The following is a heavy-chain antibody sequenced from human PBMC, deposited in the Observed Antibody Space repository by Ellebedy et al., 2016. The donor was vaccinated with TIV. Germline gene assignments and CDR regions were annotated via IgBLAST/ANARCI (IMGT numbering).Heavy chain of an antibody. J-gene: IGHJ4*02. Sequence: AASVKVSCKVSGYTLSELSIHWVRQAPGQGLEWMRRFDPEDSETIYAQKFQGRVTMTEDTSTDTAYMEPSSLRSEDTAGYYCATGDFWSGYLLYWGQGTLVTVSS. CDR2: FDPEDSET. CDR3: ATGDFWSGYLLY. V-gene: IGHV1-24*01. CDR1: GYTLSELS. D-gene: IGHD3-3*01.